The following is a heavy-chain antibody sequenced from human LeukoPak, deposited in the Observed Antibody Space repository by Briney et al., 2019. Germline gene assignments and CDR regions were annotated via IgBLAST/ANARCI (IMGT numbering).Heavy chain of an antibody. Sequence: GGSLRLSCAASGFTFSTYSMNWVRQAPGEGLEWVSYISSSSSTIYYADSVKGRFTISRDNAKNSLYLQMNSLRAEDTAVYYCARGKAGYYFDYWGQGTLVTVSS. CDR3: ARGKAGYYFDY. V-gene: IGHV3-48*01. CDR2: ISSSSSTI. D-gene: IGHD6-19*01. CDR1: GFTFSTYS. J-gene: IGHJ4*02.